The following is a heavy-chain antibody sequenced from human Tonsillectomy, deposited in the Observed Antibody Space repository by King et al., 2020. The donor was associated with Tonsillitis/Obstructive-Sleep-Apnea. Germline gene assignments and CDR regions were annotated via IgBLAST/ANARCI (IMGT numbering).Heavy chain of an antibody. J-gene: IGHJ4*02. V-gene: IGHV3-21*01. D-gene: IGHD3-3*01. CDR1: GFTFSSYK. CDR2: ISSTKI. CDR3: ARVRYYDFWSGLEALDY. Sequence: VQLVESGGGLVKPGGSLRLSCAASGFTFSSYKMNWFRQAPGKGLQWGSSISSTKIHYADSMKGRFTISRENAKDSLYLQMINLRAEDTAVYYCARVRYYDFWSGLEALDYWGQGTLVTVSS.